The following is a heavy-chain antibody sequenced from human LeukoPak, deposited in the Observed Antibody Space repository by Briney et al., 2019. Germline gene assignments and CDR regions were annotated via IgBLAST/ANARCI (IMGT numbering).Heavy chain of an antibody. CDR2: ISRTSGNTI. Sequence: PGGSLRLSCAASGFAFSAYEMNWVRQAPGKGLEWVSYISRTSGNTIYYAESVMGRFTVSRDNAKNSLYLQMNSLRAEDTAGYYCVRGGSSGYDFNAFDIWGQGTMVTVSS. D-gene: IGHD5-12*01. CDR1: GFAFSAYE. J-gene: IGHJ3*02. V-gene: IGHV3-48*03. CDR3: VRGGSSGYDFNAFDI.